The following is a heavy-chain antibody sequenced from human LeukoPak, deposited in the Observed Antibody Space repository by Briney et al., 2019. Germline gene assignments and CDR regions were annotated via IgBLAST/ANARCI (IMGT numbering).Heavy chain of an antibody. CDR3: ARLFDY. J-gene: IGHJ4*02. Sequence: SETLSLTCAVFGGSFDGYYWSWIRQSPGKGLEWIGEITYDGRTKYNPSLRSRVSISVDTSKIQFSLNLTSVTTADTAVYYCARLFDYWGQGILVTVSS. CDR1: GGSFDGYY. V-gene: IGHV4-34*01. CDR2: ITYDGRT.